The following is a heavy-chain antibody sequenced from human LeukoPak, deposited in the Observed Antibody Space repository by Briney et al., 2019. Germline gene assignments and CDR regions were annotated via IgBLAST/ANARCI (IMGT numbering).Heavy chain of an antibody. CDR2: ISSSSSYI. CDR3: ARDRIAAAGN. Sequence: GGSLRLSCAASGFTFSSYSMNWVRQAPGKGLEWVSSISSSSSYIYYADSVKGRFTISRDNAKNSLYLQMNSLRAEDMAVYYCARDRIAAAGNWGQGTLVTVSS. J-gene: IGHJ4*02. V-gene: IGHV3-21*01. CDR1: GFTFSSYS. D-gene: IGHD6-13*01.